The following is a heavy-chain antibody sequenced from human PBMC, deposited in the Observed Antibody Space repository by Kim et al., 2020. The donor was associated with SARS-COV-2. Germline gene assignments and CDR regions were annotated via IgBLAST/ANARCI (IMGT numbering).Heavy chain of an antibody. V-gene: IGHV4-34*01. CDR3: ARGTRQWLVRGPYYYYMDV. CDR2: INHSGST. Sequence: SETLSLTCAVYGGSFSGYYWSWIRQPPGKGLEWIGEINHSGSTNYYPSLKSRVTISVDTSKNQFSLKLSSVTAADTAVYYCARGTRQWLVRGPYYYYMDV. J-gene: IGHJ6*03. CDR1: GGSFSGYY. D-gene: IGHD6-19*01.